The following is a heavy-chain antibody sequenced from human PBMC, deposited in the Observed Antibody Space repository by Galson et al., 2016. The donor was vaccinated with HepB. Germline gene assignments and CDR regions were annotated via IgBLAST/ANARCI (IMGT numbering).Heavy chain of an antibody. V-gene: IGHV3-30-3*01. J-gene: IGHJ5*02. CDR1: GFSFSSYA. D-gene: IGHD4-17*01. CDR2: ISYDGNSQ. Sequence: SLRLSCAASGFSFSSYAMHWVRQAPGKGLEWLAVISYDGNSQYYADSVKGRFTISRDDSYNPLFLQMNSLETEDTAVYYCARGHYVTWGQGILVTVSS. CDR3: ARGHYVT.